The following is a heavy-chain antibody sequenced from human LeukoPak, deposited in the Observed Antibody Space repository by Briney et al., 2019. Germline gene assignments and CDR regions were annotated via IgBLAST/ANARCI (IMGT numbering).Heavy chain of an antibody. D-gene: IGHD2-15*01. CDR1: GGSISGYF. CDR3: ARAPSGCGGTCPSDH. Sequence: SETLSLTCTVSGGSISGYFWRWVRQPAGKGLEWIGRIHDNGDSNHNPSLKSRVTIALEKSGKQVSLKLTSVTAADTAVYYCARAPSGCGGTCPSDHWGPGTLVTVSS. CDR2: IHDNGDS. V-gene: IGHV4-4*07. J-gene: IGHJ4*02.